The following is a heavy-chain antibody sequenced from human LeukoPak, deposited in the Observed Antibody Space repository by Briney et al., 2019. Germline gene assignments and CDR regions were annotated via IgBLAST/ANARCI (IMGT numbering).Heavy chain of an antibody. J-gene: IGHJ5*02. CDR1: GYTFTGYY. V-gene: IGHV1-2*02. Sequence: ASVKVSCKASGYTFTGYYMHWVGQAPGQGLEWMGWINPNSGGTNYAQKFQGRVTMTRDTSISTAYMELSRLRSDDTAVYYCARVSYSYGSHWFDPWGQGTLVTVSS. CDR2: INPNSGGT. CDR3: ARVSYSYGSHWFDP. D-gene: IGHD5-18*01.